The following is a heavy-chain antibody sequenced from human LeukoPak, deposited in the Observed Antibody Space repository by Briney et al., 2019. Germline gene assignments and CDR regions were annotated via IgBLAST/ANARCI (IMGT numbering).Heavy chain of an antibody. CDR1: GFTFSNYW. V-gene: IGHV3-74*01. CDR2: INSDGINT. CDR3: AKDAPYGDY. J-gene: IGHJ4*02. Sequence: PGGSLRLSCAASGFTFSNYWMHWVRQAPGKGLVWVSRINSDGINTSYADSVKGRFTISRDNSKNTLYLQMNSLRSEDTAVYYCAKDAPYGDYWGQGILVTVSS. D-gene: IGHD4-17*01.